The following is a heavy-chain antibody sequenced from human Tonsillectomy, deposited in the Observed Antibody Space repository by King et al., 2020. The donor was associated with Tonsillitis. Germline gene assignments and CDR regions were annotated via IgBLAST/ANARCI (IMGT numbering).Heavy chain of an antibody. J-gene: IGHJ5*02. CDR1: GYTFTSYY. V-gene: IGHV1-46*01. Sequence: QLVQSGAEVKKPGASVKVSCKASGYTFTSYYMHWVRQAPGQGLEWMGIINPSGGSTSYAQKFQGRVTMTRDTSTSTVYMELSSLRSEDTAVYYCAREAAVGLLLFGNWFDPWGQGTLVTVSS. D-gene: IGHD2-15*01. CDR2: INPSGGST. CDR3: AREAAVGLLLFGNWFDP.